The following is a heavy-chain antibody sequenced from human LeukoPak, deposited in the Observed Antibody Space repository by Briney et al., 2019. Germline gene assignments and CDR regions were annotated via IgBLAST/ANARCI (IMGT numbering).Heavy chain of an antibody. CDR3: ARVTKASSYGWSDYYYYMDV. CDR1: GGSISSGSYY. Sequence: PSETLSLTCTVSGGSISSGSYYWSWIRQPAGKGLEWIGRIYTSGSTNYIPSLKSRVTISVDTSKNQFSLKLSSVTAADTAVYYCARVTKASSYGWSDYYYYMDVWGKGTTVTVSS. D-gene: IGHD5-18*01. J-gene: IGHJ6*03. V-gene: IGHV4-61*02. CDR2: IYTSGST.